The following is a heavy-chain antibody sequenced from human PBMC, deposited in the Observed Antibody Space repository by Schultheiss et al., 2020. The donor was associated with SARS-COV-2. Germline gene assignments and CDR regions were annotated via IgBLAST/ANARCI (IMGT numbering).Heavy chain of an antibody. CDR1: GGSFSGYY. V-gene: IGHV4-34*01. CDR2: INHSGST. J-gene: IGHJ4*02. Sequence: SETLSLTCVVYGGSFSGYYWNWIRQPPGKGLEWIGEINHSGSTNYNPSLKSRVTISVDTSKNQFSLKLSSVTAADTAVYYCARWAEIYYDYWGQGTLVTVSS. D-gene: IGHD6-19*01. CDR3: ARWAEIYYDY.